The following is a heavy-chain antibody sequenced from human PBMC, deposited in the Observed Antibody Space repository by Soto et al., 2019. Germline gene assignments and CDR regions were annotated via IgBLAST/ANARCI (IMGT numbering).Heavy chain of an antibody. CDR3: ARDFVRKYYDSSGYYYNYFDY. CDR2: INPSGGST. J-gene: IGHJ4*02. D-gene: IGHD3-22*01. Sequence: ASVKVSCKASGYTFTSYYMHWVRQAPGQGLEWMGIINPSGGSTSYAQKFQGRGTMTRDTSTSTVYMELSSLRSEDTAVYYCARDFVRKYYDSSGYYYNYFDYWGQGTLVTVSS. V-gene: IGHV1-46*01. CDR1: GYTFTSYY.